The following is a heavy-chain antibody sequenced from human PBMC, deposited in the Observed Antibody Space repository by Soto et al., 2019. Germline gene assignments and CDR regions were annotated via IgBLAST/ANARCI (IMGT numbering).Heavy chain of an antibody. D-gene: IGHD1-7*01. CDR3: AKDRRAGGNYGFYSDF. CDR2: SSATGAGT. J-gene: IGHJ4*02. Sequence: EVQLLESGGGLVQPGGSLRLSCGASGFTFSSYGMTWVRQAPGKGLEWVSFSSATGAGTYYADSVKARFTISRDNSKNTLYLQMTSLRADDTAVYYCAKDRRAGGNYGFYSDFWGQGALVIVSS. CDR1: GFTFSSYG. V-gene: IGHV3-23*01.